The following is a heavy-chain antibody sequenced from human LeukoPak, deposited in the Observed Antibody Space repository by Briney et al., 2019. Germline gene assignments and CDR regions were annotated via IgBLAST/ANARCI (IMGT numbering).Heavy chain of an antibody. D-gene: IGHD1-26*01. CDR1: GYTFTSYG. CDR3: ARGIIVGARPLDY. V-gene: IGHV1-69*04. J-gene: IGHJ4*02. Sequence: GASVKVSCKASGYTFTSYGISWVRPAPGQGLEWMGRIIPILGIANYAQKFQGRVTITADKSTSTAYMELSSLRSEDTAVYYCARGIIVGARPLDYWGQGTLVTVSS. CDR2: IIPILGIA.